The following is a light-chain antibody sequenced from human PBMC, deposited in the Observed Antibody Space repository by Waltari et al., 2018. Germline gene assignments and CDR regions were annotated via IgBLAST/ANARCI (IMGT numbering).Light chain of an antibody. V-gene: IGKV3-20*01. Sequence: VFTQSPGTLSSSPGGRATRSCRASQSIRRFLAWYQQKPGQAPRLLIYDASSRATGIPDRFSGSGFGTDFSLTISRLEPEDFAVYYCQKYGSLPATFGQGTKVEIK. CDR1: QSIRRF. CDR2: DAS. J-gene: IGKJ1*01. CDR3: QKYGSLPAT.